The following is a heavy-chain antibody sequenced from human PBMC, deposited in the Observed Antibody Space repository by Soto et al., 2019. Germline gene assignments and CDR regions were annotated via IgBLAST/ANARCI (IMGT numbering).Heavy chain of an antibody. J-gene: IGHJ6*02. CDR1: GYTFINYY. D-gene: IGHD3-10*01. CDR3: ARDGWFSALRVPFGMDV. CDR2: INPNGGST. V-gene: IGHV1-46*01. Sequence: QVQLVQSGAEVKKPGASVEVSCKASGYTFINYYINWVRQAPGQGLEWMGIINPNGGSTTYAQNFHGRVTMTRDTSTSTVYRELNSLRSKDTAVYFCARDGWFSALRVPFGMDVWCQGTTVTVSS.